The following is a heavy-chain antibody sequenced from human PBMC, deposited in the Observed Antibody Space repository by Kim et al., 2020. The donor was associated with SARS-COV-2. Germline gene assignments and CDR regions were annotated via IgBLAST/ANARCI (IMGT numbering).Heavy chain of an antibody. V-gene: IGHV3-23*01. Sequence: GGSLRLSCTDSGLTFSTFAMSWVRQSPGKGLEWVSTISANGGDTYYADSVRGRFVISRDNSKNTVYLQMNTLRGEDTAIYYCGKDNIATAGVYYYFGMDVWGQGTTVTVSS. CDR3: GKDNIATAGVYYYFGMDV. CDR2: ISANGGDT. D-gene: IGHD6-13*01. CDR1: GLTFSTFA. J-gene: IGHJ6*02.